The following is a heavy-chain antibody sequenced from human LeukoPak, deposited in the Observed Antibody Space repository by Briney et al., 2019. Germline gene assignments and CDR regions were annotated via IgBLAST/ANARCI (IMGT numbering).Heavy chain of an antibody. CDR3: ASWGEGALDN. CDR2: ISTSTTTI. CDR1: GFTFSTYN. Sequence: GGSLRLSCAASGFTFSTYNMNWVRQAPGKGLEWISYISTSTTTIYYANSVKGRFTISRDNAKKSLYLQMNSLRVEDTGVYYCASWGEGALDNWGQGTLVTVSS. V-gene: IGHV3-48*01. D-gene: IGHD1-26*01. J-gene: IGHJ4*02.